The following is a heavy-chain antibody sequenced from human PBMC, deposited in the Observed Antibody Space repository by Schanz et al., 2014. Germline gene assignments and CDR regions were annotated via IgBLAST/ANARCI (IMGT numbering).Heavy chain of an antibody. D-gene: IGHD2-2*01. CDR1: GFTFSSYS. CDR3: ARRASCSRIGCPFDS. Sequence: GGSLRLSCAASGFTFSSYSMNWVRQAPGKGLEWVSALSGSGGSTYYADSVKGRFTISRDNSKNTLYLQMNSLRAEDTAMYYCARRASCSRIGCPFDSWGQGTLVTVSS. J-gene: IGHJ4*02. CDR2: LSGSGGST. V-gene: IGHV3-23*01.